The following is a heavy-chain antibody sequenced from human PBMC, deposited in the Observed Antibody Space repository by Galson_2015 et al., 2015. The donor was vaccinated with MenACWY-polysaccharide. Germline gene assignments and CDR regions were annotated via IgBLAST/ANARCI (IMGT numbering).Heavy chain of an antibody. D-gene: IGHD4/OR15-4a*01. CDR3: AKGSYRANAVLSYYYYYMDV. CDR2: ISATGGTP. J-gene: IGHJ6*03. Sequence: SLRLSCAASAFDFNKYVMNWVRQPPGKGLQWVSSISATGGTPYYADSVRGRFTITRDNSKNTLYLQMNSLGAEDTAVYYCAKGSYRANAVLSYYYYYMDV. CDR1: AFDFNKYV. V-gene: IGHV3-23*01.